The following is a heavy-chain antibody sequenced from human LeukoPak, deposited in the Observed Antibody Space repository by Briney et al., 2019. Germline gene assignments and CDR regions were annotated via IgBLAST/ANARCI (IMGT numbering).Heavy chain of an antibody. V-gene: IGHV3-30*04. D-gene: IGHD2-15*01. CDR1: GFTFSSYA. Sequence: GGSLRLSCAASGFTFSSYAMHWVRQAPGKGLERVAVISYDGSNKYYADSVKGRFTISRDNSKNTLYLQMNSLRAEDTAVYYCARESYCSGGSCYLDYRGQGTLVTVSS. J-gene: IGHJ4*02. CDR3: ARESYCSGGSCYLDY. CDR2: ISYDGSNK.